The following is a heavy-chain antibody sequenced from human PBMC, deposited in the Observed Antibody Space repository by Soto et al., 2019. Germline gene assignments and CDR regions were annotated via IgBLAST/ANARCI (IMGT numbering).Heavy chain of an antibody. CDR2: ISPSGGTI. D-gene: IGHD3-10*01. CDR1: GFTFSDYY. V-gene: IGHV3-11*01. Sequence: QVQLVESGGXLVKPGGSLRLSCAASGFTFSDYYMSWIRQAPGKGLEWVSYISPSGGTIYYADSVKGRFTLSRDNAKNSLYLQMNSLRAEDTAVYHCVRVGYAYGNDPWGQGTLVAVSS. J-gene: IGHJ5*02. CDR3: VRVGYAYGNDP.